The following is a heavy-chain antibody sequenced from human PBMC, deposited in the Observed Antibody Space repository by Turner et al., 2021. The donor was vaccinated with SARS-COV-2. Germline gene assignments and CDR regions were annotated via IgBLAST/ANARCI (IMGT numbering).Heavy chain of an antibody. V-gene: IGHV4-59*01. CDR2: IYYSGST. J-gene: IGHJ4*02. CDR3: ASYYYDSSGYDYAFDY. CDR1: GGSISSYY. Sequence: QVQLQESGPGLVKPSETLSLTCTLSGGSISSYYWSWIRQPPGKGLECIGYIYYSGSTNYNPSLKSRVTISVDTSKNQFSLKLSSVTAADTAVYYCASYYYDSSGYDYAFDYWGQGTLVTVSS. D-gene: IGHD3-22*01.